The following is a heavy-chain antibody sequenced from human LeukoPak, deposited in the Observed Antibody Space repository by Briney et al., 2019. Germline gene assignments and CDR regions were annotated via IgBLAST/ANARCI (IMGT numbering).Heavy chain of an antibody. D-gene: IGHD4-23*01. V-gene: IGHV4-34*01. J-gene: IGHJ4*02. CDR1: SGSFSGYY. CDR2: INQSGNT. CDR3: ARAALYGGSSRAFGGRLSYYFDY. Sequence: SETLSLTCAVYSGSFSGYYWSWIRQPPGKGLEWIGEINQSGNTKYSSSFKSRVTISVETSKNQFSLNLTSVTAADTAQYYCARAALYGGSSRAFGGRLSYYFDYWGQGILVAVSS.